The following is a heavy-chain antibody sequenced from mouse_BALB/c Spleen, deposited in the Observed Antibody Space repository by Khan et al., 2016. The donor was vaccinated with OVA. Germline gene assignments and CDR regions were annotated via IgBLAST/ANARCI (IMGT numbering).Heavy chain of an antibody. V-gene: IGHV1S56*01. J-gene: IGHJ4*01. D-gene: IGHD1-1*01. CDR3: ARVDYYGTYAMDY. CDR1: GSTFTNFY. Sequence: VQLQESGPELVKPGASVRISCKASGSTFTNFYIHWVKQRPGQGLEWIGWIYPGNVNTKYNDNFKGKATLTADKSSSTAYMLLSSLTSEDSAVYFCARVDYYGTYAMDYWGQGTSGIVSS. CDR2: IYPGNVNT.